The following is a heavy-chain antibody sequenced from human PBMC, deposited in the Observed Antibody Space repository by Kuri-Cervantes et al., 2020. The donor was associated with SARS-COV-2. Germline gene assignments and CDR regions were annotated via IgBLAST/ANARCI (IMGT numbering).Heavy chain of an antibody. CDR3: VRGDIVVVAAAFDI. V-gene: IGHV3-30-3*01. D-gene: IGHD2-2*01. Sequence: GGSLRLSCAASGFTFSSYAMHWVRQAPGKGLEWVAVISYDGSNKYYADSVKGRFTISRDNSKNTLYLQMNSLRAEDTAVYYCVRGDIVVVAAAFDIWGQGTRVTVSS. J-gene: IGHJ3*02. CDR2: ISYDGSNK. CDR1: GFTFSSYA.